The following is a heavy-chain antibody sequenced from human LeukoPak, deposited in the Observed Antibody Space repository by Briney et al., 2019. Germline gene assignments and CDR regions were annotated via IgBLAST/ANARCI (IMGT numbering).Heavy chain of an antibody. J-gene: IGHJ4*02. D-gene: IGHD6-19*01. CDR1: GGSIISSDYH. Sequence: PSETLSLTCTVSGGSIISSDYHWGWVRQPPGKGLEWIGTISYSGNTDYNPSLRSRVTISVDTSKNQFSLKLSSVTAADTAVYYCARGEPAFSSGWYTYYFDYWGQGTLVTVSS. CDR2: ISYSGNT. CDR3: ARGEPAFSSGWYTYYFDY. V-gene: IGHV4-39*07.